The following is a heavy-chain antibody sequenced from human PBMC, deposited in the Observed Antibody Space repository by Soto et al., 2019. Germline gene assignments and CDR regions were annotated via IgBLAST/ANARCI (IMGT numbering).Heavy chain of an antibody. D-gene: IGHD6-19*01. CDR1: GFTFSSYG. V-gene: IGHV3-33*01. J-gene: IGHJ2*01. CDR2: IWYDGNNK. Sequence: QVQLVESGGGVVQPGRSLRLSCAASGFTFSSYGMHWVRQAPGKGLEWVAVIWYDGNNKYYADSVKGRFTISRDNSKNTLYLQMNSLRAEDTAVYYCGRDLEISRNIAVAGPNWYFDLWGRGTLVTVSS. CDR3: GRDLEISRNIAVAGPNWYFDL.